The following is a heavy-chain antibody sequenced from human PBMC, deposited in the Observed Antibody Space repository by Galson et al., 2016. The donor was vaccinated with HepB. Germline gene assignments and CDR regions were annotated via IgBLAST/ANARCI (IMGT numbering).Heavy chain of an antibody. CDR2: ISDGGDRT. J-gene: IGHJ4*02. Sequence: SLRLSCAASGFTFTTSAMGWVRQAPGKGLEWVSLISDGGDRTYYADSVRGWFTISRDNSKNTLYLQMHSLRADDTAMYYCAKRLAVAGAVDYWGPGTLVTVSS. D-gene: IGHD6-19*01. CDR1: GFTFTTSA. V-gene: IGHV3-23*01. CDR3: AKRLAVAGAVDY.